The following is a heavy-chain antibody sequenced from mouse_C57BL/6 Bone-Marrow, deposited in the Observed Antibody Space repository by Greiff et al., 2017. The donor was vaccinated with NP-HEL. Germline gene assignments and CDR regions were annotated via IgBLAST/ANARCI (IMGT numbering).Heavy chain of an antibody. CDR2: ISSGGDYI. V-gene: IGHV5-9-1*02. CDR1: GFTFSSYA. J-gene: IGHJ2*01. CDR3: TRGTYGKSYYFDY. Sequence: EVQGVESGEGLVKPGGSLKLSCAASGFTFSSYAMPWVRQTPEKRLEWVAYISSGGDYIYYADTVKGRFTISRDNARNTLYLQMSSLKSEDTAMYYCTRGTYGKSYYFDYWGQGTTLTVSS. D-gene: IGHD2-1*01.